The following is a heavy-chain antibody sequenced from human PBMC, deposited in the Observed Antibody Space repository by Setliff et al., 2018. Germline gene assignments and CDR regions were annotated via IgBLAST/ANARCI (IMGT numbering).Heavy chain of an antibody. CDR3: ARAQSWSGGPYYFDN. V-gene: IGHV1-24*01. CDR1: GYTLTELS. CDR2: FDPEDGET. J-gene: IGHJ4*02. D-gene: IGHD3-3*01. Sequence: ASVKVSCKVSGYTLTELSMHWVRQAPGKGLEWMGGFDPEDGETIYAQKFQGRVTMTRNTSISTAYMDLSSLRFEDTAVYYCARAQSWSGGPYYFDNWGQGTLVTV.